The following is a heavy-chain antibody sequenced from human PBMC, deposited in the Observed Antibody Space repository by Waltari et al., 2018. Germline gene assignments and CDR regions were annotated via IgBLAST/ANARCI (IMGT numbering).Heavy chain of an antibody. CDR1: GGTFSSYA. Sequence: QVQLVQSGAEVKKPGSSVKVSCKASGGTFSSYAISWVRQAPGQGLEWMGGISPIFGTANYAQKFQGRVTITADESTSTAYMELSSLRSEDTAVYYCARVRLGYSYGRYDAFDIWGQGTMVTVSS. J-gene: IGHJ3*02. V-gene: IGHV1-69*01. CDR2: ISPIFGTA. D-gene: IGHD5-18*01. CDR3: ARVRLGYSYGRYDAFDI.